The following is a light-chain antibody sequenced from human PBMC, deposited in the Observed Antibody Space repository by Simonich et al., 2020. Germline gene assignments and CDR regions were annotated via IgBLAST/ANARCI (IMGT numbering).Light chain of an antibody. Sequence: QSALTQPASVSGSPGQSITISCTGTSSDVGSYNLVSGYQQHPGKAPKLMIYEGSKRPSGVSNRFSGSKSGNTASLTSSGLQAEDEADYYCCSYAGSSTVVFGGGTKLTVL. CDR1: SSDVGSYNL. V-gene: IGLV2-23*01. CDR2: EGS. J-gene: IGLJ2*01. CDR3: CSYAGSSTVV.